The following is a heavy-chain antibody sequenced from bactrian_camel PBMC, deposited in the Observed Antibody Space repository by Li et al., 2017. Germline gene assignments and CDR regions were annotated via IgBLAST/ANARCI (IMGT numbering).Heavy chain of an antibody. CDR3: ARCAPSGAGGSLDCTY. Sequence: DVQLVESGGGLVQPGGSLRLSCAASGFTFSSYAMSWVRQAPGKGPEWVPAISGGGAVVDYAASLKGRFTISRDNVKNTHYLQLNSLKSDDTAMYYCARCAPSGAGGSLDCTYWGQGTQVTVS. V-gene: IGHV3S31*01. J-gene: IGHJ4*01. CDR1: GFTFSSYA. D-gene: IGHD2*01. CDR2: ISGGGAVV.